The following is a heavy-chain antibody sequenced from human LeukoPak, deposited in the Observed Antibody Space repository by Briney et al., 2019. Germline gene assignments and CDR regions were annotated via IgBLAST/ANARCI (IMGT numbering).Heavy chain of an antibody. V-gene: IGHV3-30-3*01. D-gene: IGHD6-19*01. Sequence: PGGSLRLSRAASGFTFSSYAMHWVRQAPGKGLEWVAVISYDGSNKYYADSVKGRFTISRDNSKNTLYLQMNSLRAEDTAVYYCASLPYRSGWYGAIFDYWGQGTLVTVSS. CDR1: GFTFSSYA. J-gene: IGHJ4*02. CDR2: ISYDGSNK. CDR3: ASLPYRSGWYGAIFDY.